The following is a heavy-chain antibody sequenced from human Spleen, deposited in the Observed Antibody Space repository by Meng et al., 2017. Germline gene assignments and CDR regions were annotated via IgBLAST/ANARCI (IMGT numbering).Heavy chain of an antibody. CDR1: GGSFSGYY. CDR3: ERGTYSSGWAFDY. D-gene: IGHD6-19*01. CDR2: INHNGSA. V-gene: IGHV4-34*01. J-gene: IGHJ4*02. Sequence: QVQLQQWGAGLLKPSETLSLTCAVSGGSFSGYYWSWIRQPQGKGLEWIGEINHNGSANSNPSLKSRVTISVDTYKNQYSLKLSSVTAADTAVYFCERGTYSSGWAFDYWGQGTLVTVSS.